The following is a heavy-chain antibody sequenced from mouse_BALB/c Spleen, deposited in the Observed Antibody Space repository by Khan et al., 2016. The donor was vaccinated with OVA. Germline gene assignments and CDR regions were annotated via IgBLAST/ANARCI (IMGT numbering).Heavy chain of an antibody. V-gene: IGHV1S137*01. J-gene: IGHJ2*01. D-gene: IGHD2-3*01. CDR1: GYTFTDYA. CDR2: ISTYSGNT. CDR3: ARPAYDGYYDY. Sequence: VQLQESGPELVRPGVSVKISCKGSGYTFTDYAVHWMKQSHAKSLEWIGIISTYSGNTNYNQKFKGKATMTVDKSSSTAYMELARLTSEDSTIYYWARPAYDGYYDYWGQGTTLTVSS.